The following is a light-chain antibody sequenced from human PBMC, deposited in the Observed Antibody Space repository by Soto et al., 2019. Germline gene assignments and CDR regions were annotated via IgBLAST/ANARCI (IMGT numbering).Light chain of an antibody. J-gene: IGKJ5*01. CDR2: RAS. V-gene: IGKV3-15*01. CDR1: QIVSSD. CDR3: QHHDNWPTS. Sequence: ILMTQSPATLSVSPGEIAVLSCMASQIVSSDLAWYQQKPGQAPRLLIYRASTRATGIPGRFSGSGSGTEFTLTISSLHSEDFAVYYCQHHDNWPTSFGQGTRLAIK.